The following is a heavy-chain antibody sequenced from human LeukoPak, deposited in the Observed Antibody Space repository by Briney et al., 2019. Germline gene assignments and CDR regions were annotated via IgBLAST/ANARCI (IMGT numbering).Heavy chain of an antibody. CDR3: AKEGEGSISH. CDR1: GYSISSGYH. CDR2: IYHSGST. J-gene: IGHJ4*02. Sequence: SETLSLTCTVSGYSISSGYHWGWIRPPPGKGLEWIGSIYHSGSTYYNPSLKSRVTISVDTSKNQFSLKLSSVTAADTAVYYCAKEGEGSISHWGQGTLVTVSS. D-gene: IGHD3-16*01. V-gene: IGHV4-38-2*02.